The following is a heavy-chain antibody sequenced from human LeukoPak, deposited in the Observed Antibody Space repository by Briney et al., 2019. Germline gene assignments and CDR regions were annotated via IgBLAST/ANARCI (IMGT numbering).Heavy chain of an antibody. J-gene: IGHJ6*02. CDR2: ISSSSSYT. CDR1: GFTFSGYY. CDR3: ARGDYYDPQGMDV. D-gene: IGHD3-22*01. V-gene: IGHV3-11*06. Sequence: GGSLRLSCAASGFTFSGYYMSWIRQAPGKGLEWVSYISSSSSYTNYADSVQGRFTISRDNSKNTLYLQMNSLRAEDTAVYYCARGDYYDPQGMDVWGQGTTVTVSS.